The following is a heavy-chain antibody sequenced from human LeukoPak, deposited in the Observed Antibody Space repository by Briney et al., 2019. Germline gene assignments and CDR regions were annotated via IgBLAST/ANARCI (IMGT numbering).Heavy chain of an antibody. V-gene: IGHV3-43*02. J-gene: IGHJ4*02. D-gene: IGHD3-22*01. CDR3: AKGPGDSSGYYLFDY. CDR1: GFTFDDYA. CDR2: ISGDGGST. Sequence: GGSLRLSCAASGFTFDDYAMHWVRQAPGKGLEWVSLISGDGGSTYYADSVKGRFTISRDNSKNSLYLQMSSLRTEDTALYYCAKGPGDSSGYYLFDYWGQGTLVTVSS.